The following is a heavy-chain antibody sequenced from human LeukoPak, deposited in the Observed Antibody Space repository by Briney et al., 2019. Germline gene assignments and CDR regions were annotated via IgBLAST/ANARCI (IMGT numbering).Heavy chain of an antibody. V-gene: IGHV5-51*01. CDR3: ARPRGDSSGYFSWYFDL. CDR1: GYSFTSYW. CDR2: IYPGDSDT. Sequence: GESLKISCKGSGYSFTSYWIGWVRQMPGKGLEWMGIIYPGDSDTRYSPSFQGQVTISADKSISTAYLQWSSLKASDTAMYYCARPRGDSSGYFSWYFDLWGRGTLVTVSS. J-gene: IGHJ2*01. D-gene: IGHD3-22*01.